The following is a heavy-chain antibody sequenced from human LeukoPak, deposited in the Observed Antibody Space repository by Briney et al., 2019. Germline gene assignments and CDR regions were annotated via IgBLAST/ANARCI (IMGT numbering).Heavy chain of an antibody. CDR1: GGTFSSYA. D-gene: IGHD3-10*01. Sequence: ASVKVSCKASGGTFSSYAISWVRQAPGQGLEWMGWISAYNGNTNYAQKLQGRVTMTTDTSTSTAYMELRSLRSDDTAVYYCARSSYYYGSGSYSHYYYYYYMDVWGKGTTVTVSS. CDR3: ARSSYYYGSGSYSHYYYYYYMDV. CDR2: ISAYNGNT. J-gene: IGHJ6*03. V-gene: IGHV1-18*01.